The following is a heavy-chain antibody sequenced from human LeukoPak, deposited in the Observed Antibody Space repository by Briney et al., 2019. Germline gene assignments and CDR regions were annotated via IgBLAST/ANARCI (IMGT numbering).Heavy chain of an antibody. D-gene: IGHD3-9*01. CDR2: IKQDGSEK. CDR1: GFTFSSYW. J-gene: IGHJ4*02. V-gene: IGHV3-7*03. CDR3: ARDPPTGDWLPLFDY. Sequence: PGGSLRLSCAASGFTFSSYWMNWVRQAPGKGLECVANIKQDGSEKYYVDSVKGRFTISRDNAKNSLYLQMNSLRAEDTAVYYCARDPPTGDWLPLFDYWGQGTLVTVSS.